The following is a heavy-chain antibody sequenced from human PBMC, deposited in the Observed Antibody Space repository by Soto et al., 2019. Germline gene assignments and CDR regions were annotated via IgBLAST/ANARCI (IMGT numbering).Heavy chain of an antibody. D-gene: IGHD2-2*01. J-gene: IGHJ6*02. CDR2: ISSSGSTI. V-gene: IGHV3-48*03. CDR3: ARVIVVPAAPYYYYGMDV. Sequence: GGSLRLSCAASGFTFSSYEMNWARQAPGKGLEWVSYISSSGSTIYYADSVKGRFTISRDNAENSLYLQMNSLRAEDTAVYYCARVIVVPAAPYYYYGMDVWGQGTTVTVSS. CDR1: GFTFSSYE.